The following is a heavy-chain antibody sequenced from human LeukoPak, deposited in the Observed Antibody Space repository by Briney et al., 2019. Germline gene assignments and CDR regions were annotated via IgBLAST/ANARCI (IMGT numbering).Heavy chain of an antibody. Sequence: SQTLSLTCTVSGGSISSGGYYWSWIRQPPGKGLEWIGYIYHSGSTYYNPSLKSRVTISVDRSKNQFSLKLSSVTVADTAVYYCARAAYYDFNWFDPWGQGTLVTVSS. CDR2: IYHSGST. J-gene: IGHJ5*02. V-gene: IGHV4-30-2*01. CDR1: GGSISSGGYY. CDR3: ARAAYYDFNWFDP. D-gene: IGHD3-3*01.